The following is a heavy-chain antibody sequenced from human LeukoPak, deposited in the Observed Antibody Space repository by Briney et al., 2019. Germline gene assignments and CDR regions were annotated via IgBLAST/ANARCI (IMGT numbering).Heavy chain of an antibody. J-gene: IGHJ4*02. CDR1: GGTFSSYA. CDR3: TQGYCSGGSCSNVDFDY. V-gene: IGHV1-69*13. D-gene: IGHD2-15*01. CDR2: IIPIFGTA. Sequence: PAASVKVSCMASGGTFSSYAISWVRQAPGQGLEWMGGIIPIFGTANYAQKFQGRVTITADESTSTAYMELSSLRSEDTAVYYCTQGYCSGGSCSNVDFDYWGQGTLVTVSS.